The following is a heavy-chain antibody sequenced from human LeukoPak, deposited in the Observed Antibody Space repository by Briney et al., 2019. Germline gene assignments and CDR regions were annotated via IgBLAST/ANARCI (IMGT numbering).Heavy chain of an antibody. Sequence: SETLSLTCTVSGGSISSYYWSWIRQPPGKGLKWIGYIYYSGSTNYNPSLKSRVAISVDTSKNQFSLKLSSVTAADTAVYYCARGEAGYCSSTSCYASYFDHWGQGTLVTVSS. J-gene: IGHJ4*02. D-gene: IGHD2-2*01. CDR3: ARGEAGYCSSTSCYASYFDH. V-gene: IGHV4-59*01. CDR2: IYYSGST. CDR1: GGSISSYY.